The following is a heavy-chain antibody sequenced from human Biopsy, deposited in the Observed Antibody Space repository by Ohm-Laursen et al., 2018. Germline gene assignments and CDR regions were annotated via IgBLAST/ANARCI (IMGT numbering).Heavy chain of an antibody. D-gene: IGHD6-19*01. J-gene: IGHJ6*02. Sequence: SLRLSCTAAGFIFSRYAMHWVRQAPGKGLEWVAIIWYDGSNKYYADSVKGRFTISRDDSKNTLYLQMNSLRAEDTAVYYCARDLEYGSSFYYYYGMDVWGQGTTVTVSS. CDR3: ARDLEYGSSFYYYYGMDV. CDR2: IWYDGSNK. CDR1: GFIFSRYA. V-gene: IGHV3-33*01.